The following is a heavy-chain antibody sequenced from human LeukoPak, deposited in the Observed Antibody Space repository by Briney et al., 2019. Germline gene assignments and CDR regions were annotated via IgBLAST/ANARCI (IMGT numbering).Heavy chain of an antibody. J-gene: IGHJ5*02. CDR3: ARGRGDTYYYDSSGYYYENWFDP. D-gene: IGHD3-22*01. Sequence: SETLSPTCAVYGGSSSGYYWSWIRQPPGKGLEWIGEINHSGSTNYNPSLKSRVTISVDTSKNQFSLKLSSVTAADTAVYYCARGRGDTYYYDSSGYYYENWFDPWGQGTLVTVSS. CDR1: GGSSSGYY. CDR2: INHSGST. V-gene: IGHV4-34*01.